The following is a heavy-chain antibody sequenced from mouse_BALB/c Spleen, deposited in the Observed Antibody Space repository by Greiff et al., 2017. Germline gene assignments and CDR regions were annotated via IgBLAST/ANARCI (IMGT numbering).Heavy chain of an antibody. D-gene: IGHD2-2*01. CDR2: INPSNGGT. CDR1: GYTFTSYY. J-gene: IGHJ3*01. V-gene: IGHV1S81*02. Sequence: QVQLQQPGAELVKPGASVKLSCKASGYTFTSYYMYWVKQRPGQGLEWIGEINPSNGGTNFNEKFKSKATLTVDKSSSTAYMQLSSLTSEDSAVYYCTRGGYTWFAYWGQGTLVTVSA. CDR3: TRGGYTWFAY.